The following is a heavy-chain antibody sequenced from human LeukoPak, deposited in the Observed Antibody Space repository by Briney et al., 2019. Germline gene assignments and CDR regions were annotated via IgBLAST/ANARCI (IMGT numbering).Heavy chain of an antibody. V-gene: IGHV1-2*06. CDR2: IIPNSGGT. CDR3: ARAGPVRDSFGGVIVWFDP. J-gene: IGHJ5*02. D-gene: IGHD3-16*02. CDR1: GYTFTGYY. Sequence: ASVKVSCKASGYTFTGYYMHWVRQAPGQGLEWMGRIIPNSGGTNYAQKFQGRVTMTRDTSISTAYMELSRLRSDDTAVYYCARAGPVRDSFGGVIVWFDPWGQGTLVTVPS.